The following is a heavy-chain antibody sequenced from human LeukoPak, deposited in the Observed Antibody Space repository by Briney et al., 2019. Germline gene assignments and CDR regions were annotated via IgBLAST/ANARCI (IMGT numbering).Heavy chain of an antibody. V-gene: IGHV4-30-4*01. CDR1: GGSISSGDYY. J-gene: IGHJ4*02. D-gene: IGHD1-26*01. CDR3: ARENEAGSYCDY. CDR2: IYYSGST. Sequence: PSETLSLTCTVSGGSISSGDYYWSWIRQPPGKGLEWIGYIYYSGSTYYNPSLKSRVTISVDTSKNQFSLKLSSVTAADTAVYYCARENEAGSYCDYWDQGTLVTVSS.